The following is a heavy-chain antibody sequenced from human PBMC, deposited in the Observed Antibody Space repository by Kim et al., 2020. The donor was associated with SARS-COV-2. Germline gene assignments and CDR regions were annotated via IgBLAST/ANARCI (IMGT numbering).Heavy chain of an antibody. Sequence: GGSLRLSCAASGFTFNSFGMNWVRQAPGKGLEWVSFIIGSSDTRSYVYFVKGRFTASRDNTKKSLYMRLNSLRVEYTGVYFCARAGSTMTPLSYGMDGWG. D-gene: IGHD4-17*01. CDR2: IIGSSDTR. J-gene: IGHJ6*01. CDR3: ARAGSTMTPLSYGMDG. V-gene: IGHV3-48*04. CDR1: GFTFNSFG.